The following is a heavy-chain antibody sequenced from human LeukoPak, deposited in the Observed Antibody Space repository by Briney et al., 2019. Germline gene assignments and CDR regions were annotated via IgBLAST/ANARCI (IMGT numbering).Heavy chain of an antibody. D-gene: IGHD2-2*01. CDR3: ARDPRSLPAAWGRYYYYYGMDV. CDR2: IWYDGSNK. Sequence: GGSLRLSCAASGFTFSSYGMHWVRRAPGKGLEWVAVIWYDGSNKYYADSVKGRFTISRDNSKNTLYLQMNSLRAEDTAVYYCARDPRSLPAAWGRYYYYYGMDVWGQGTTVTVSS. V-gene: IGHV3-33*01. J-gene: IGHJ6*02. CDR1: GFTFSSYG.